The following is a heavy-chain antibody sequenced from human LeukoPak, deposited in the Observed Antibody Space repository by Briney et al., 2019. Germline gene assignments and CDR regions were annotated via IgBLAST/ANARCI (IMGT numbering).Heavy chain of an antibody. CDR1: GFTFSSYS. V-gene: IGHV3-48*01. CDR2: ISSSSTI. Sequence: GGSLRLSCAASGFTFSSYSMNWVRQAPGKGLEWVSYISSSSTIYYADSVKGRFTISRDNAKNSLYLQMNSLRTEDTAVYYCARADSSGYYHPINWGQGTLVTVSS. J-gene: IGHJ4*02. CDR3: ARADSSGYYHPIN. D-gene: IGHD3-22*01.